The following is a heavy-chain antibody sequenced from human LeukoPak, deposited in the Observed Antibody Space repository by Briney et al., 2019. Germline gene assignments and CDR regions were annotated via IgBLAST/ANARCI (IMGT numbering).Heavy chain of an antibody. D-gene: IGHD2-21*02. CDR2: IYSGGGT. CDR1: GFTVSSNY. CDR3: ARAVTDVTAIHD. Sequence: PGGSLRLSCAASGFTVSSNYMTWVRQAPGKGLEWVSVIYSGGGTYYADSVKGRFTISRDNSKNTLYLQMNSLGAEDTAVYYCARAVTDVTAIHDWGRGTLVTVSS. V-gene: IGHV3-53*01. J-gene: IGHJ4*02.